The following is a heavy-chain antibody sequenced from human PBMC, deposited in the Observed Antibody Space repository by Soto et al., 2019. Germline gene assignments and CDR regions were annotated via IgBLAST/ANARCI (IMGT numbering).Heavy chain of an antibody. CDR2: TYYRSKWYF. CDR1: GDSVSSNSAA. Sequence: PSQTLSLTCAISGDSVSSNSAAWKWIRQSPSRGLEWLGETYYRSKWYFDYAVSVKSRITISPDTSKNQFSLQLNSVTPEDTAVYYCARGLLSLSYGMDVWGQGTTVTVSS. J-gene: IGHJ6*02. V-gene: IGHV6-1*01. D-gene: IGHD3-16*02. CDR3: ARGLLSLSYGMDV.